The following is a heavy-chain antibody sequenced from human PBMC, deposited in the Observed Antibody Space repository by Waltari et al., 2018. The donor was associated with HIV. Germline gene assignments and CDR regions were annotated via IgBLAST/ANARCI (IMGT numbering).Heavy chain of an antibody. D-gene: IGHD3-22*01. CDR1: GFTVSSNY. CDR3: ARSADYYDSSGYPTH. Sequence: EVQLVETGGGLIQPGGSLRLSCAASGFTVSSNYMSWVRQAPGKGLEWVSVISSGVSTYYADAVNGRFTISRDNSKNTLYLQMNSLRAEDTAVYYCARSADYYDSSGYPTHWGQGTLVTVSS. V-gene: IGHV3-53*02. J-gene: IGHJ4*02. CDR2: ISSGVST.